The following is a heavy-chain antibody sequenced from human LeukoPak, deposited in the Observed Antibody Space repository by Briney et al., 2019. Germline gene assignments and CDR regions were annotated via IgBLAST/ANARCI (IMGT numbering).Heavy chain of an antibody. Sequence: PSETLSLTCTVSGGSISSYYWSWIRQPPGKGLEWIGYIYYSGSTNYNPSLKSRVTISVDTSKNQFSLKLSSVTAADTAVYYCARQLGDSSGYYYDYFDYWGQGTLVTVSS. J-gene: IGHJ4*02. CDR3: ARQLGDSSGYYYDYFDY. V-gene: IGHV4-59*08. CDR2: IYYSGST. D-gene: IGHD3-22*01. CDR1: GGSISSYY.